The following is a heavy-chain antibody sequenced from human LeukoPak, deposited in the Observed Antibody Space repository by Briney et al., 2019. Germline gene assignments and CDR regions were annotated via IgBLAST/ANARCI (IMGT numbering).Heavy chain of an antibody. V-gene: IGHV3-23*01. J-gene: IGHJ6*01. CDR2: ISGGGDNT. Sequence: GGSLRPSCAASGFTFSGFAMSWVRRTPGKGLEGVSGISGGGDNTIYAASVKGRFTISRDNSKNTLYLEMNSLRAEDTAIYYCAKMKGHPLPKYYMDVWGQGTTVTVSS. CDR3: AKMKGHPLPKYYMDV. D-gene: IGHD1-26*01. CDR1: GFTFSGFA.